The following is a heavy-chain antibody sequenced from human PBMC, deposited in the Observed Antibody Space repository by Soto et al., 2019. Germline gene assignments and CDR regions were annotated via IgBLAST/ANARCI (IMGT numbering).Heavy chain of an antibody. D-gene: IGHD1-26*01. Sequence: QVQLQEWGPGLVKPSQTLSLTCTVSGGSIRKGDYYWGWIRQPPGKGLDWIGYVYYSGTTYSHPSLKSLVTISVDTSDTESALRLSSVTAAATAVYYCFTVNLVGAAYYVDYWGPGTLVPVSS. CDR2: VYYSGTT. V-gene: IGHV4-30-4*01. CDR3: FTVNLVGAAYYVDY. J-gene: IGHJ4*02. CDR1: GGSIRKGDYY.